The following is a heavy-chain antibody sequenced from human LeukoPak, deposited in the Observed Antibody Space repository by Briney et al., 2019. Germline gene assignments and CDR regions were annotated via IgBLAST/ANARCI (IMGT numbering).Heavy chain of an antibody. V-gene: IGHV3-48*04. D-gene: IGHD3-22*01. CDR3: ARPTYYDSSGYLDYYYYYGMDV. CDR2: ISSSSSTI. CDR1: GFTFSSYS. J-gene: IGHJ6*02. Sequence: GGSLRLSCAAFGFTFSSYSMNWIRQAPGKGLEWVSYISSSSSTIYYADSVKGRFTISRDNAKNSLYLQMNSLRAEDTAVYYCARPTYYDSSGYLDYYYYYGMDVWGQGTTVTVSS.